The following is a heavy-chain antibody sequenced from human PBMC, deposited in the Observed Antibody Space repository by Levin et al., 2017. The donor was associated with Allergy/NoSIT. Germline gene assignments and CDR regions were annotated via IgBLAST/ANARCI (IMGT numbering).Heavy chain of an antibody. CDR1: GGSISSSISY. Sequence: SETLSLTCTVSGGSISSSISYWGWIRQAPGKGLEWIGSIYNSGSTYYNPSLKRRVTTSVDTPKNQFSLKLSSVTAADTAVYYCARQCYDILTGYYNFDYWGQGTLVTVSS. D-gene: IGHD3-9*01. CDR2: IYNSGST. V-gene: IGHV4-39*01. CDR3: ARQCYDILTGYYNFDY. J-gene: IGHJ4*02.